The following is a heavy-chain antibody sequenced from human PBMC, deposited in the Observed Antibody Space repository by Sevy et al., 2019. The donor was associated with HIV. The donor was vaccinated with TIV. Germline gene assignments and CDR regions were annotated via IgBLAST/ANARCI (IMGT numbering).Heavy chain of an antibody. Sequence: ASVKVSCKASGGIFRSNAISWVRQAPGQGLEWMGGIIAVFGTTNYAQKFQGRVTVSAEESRSTAYMELSSLRSEDTAVYYCARDKYYYVSGSFDYWGQGTQVTVSS. J-gene: IGHJ4*01. CDR1: GGIFRSNA. CDR3: ARDKYYYVSGSFDY. D-gene: IGHD3-10*01. V-gene: IGHV1-69*01. CDR2: IIAVFGTT.